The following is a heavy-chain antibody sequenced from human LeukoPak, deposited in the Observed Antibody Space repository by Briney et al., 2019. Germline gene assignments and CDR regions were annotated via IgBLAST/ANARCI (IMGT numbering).Heavy chain of an antibody. CDR1: GGSVTSTNW. CDR2: VHLDGRT. D-gene: IGHD3-3*01. Sequence: PSETMSLTCGVSGGSVTSTNWWTWVRQPPGKGLEWIGEVHLDGRTNYNPSLKSRLTMSVDLSENHISLKLTSVTAADTAVYYCAREGGFFRPLDYSGQGTLVTVSS. J-gene: IGHJ4*02. V-gene: IGHV4-4*02. CDR3: AREGGFFRPLDY.